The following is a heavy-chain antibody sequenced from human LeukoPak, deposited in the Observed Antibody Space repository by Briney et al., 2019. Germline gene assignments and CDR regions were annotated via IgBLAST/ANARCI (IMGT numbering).Heavy chain of an antibody. CDR1: GFTFSSYA. J-gene: IGHJ4*02. D-gene: IGHD2/OR15-2a*01. CDR2: ISYDGSNK. V-gene: IGHV3-30-3*01. CDR3: ARGFLPGDYSDY. Sequence: GGSLRLSCAASGFTFSSYAMHWVRQAPGKGLEWVAVISYDGSNKYYADSVKGRFTISRDNSKNTLYLQMNSLRAEDTAVYYCARGFLPGDYSDYWGQGTLVTVSS.